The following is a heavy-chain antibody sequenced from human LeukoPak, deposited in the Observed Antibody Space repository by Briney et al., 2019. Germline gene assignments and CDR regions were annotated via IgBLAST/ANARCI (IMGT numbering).Heavy chain of an antibody. D-gene: IGHD1-20*01. V-gene: IGHV1-18*01. CDR1: GYNFNSYG. CDR2: VNAYNVSR. CDR3: AREVNYWFDP. Sequence: ASVKVSCKASGYNFNSYGFSWVRRAPGQGLEWMGWVNAYNVSRNYAQQFQGRVILTTDRSTNTAYMELRSLRSDDTAVYYCAREVNYWFDPWGQGTLVTVSS. J-gene: IGHJ5*02.